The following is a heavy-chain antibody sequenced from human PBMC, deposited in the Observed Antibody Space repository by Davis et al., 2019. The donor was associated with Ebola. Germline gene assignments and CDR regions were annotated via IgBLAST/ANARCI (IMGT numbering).Heavy chain of an antibody. CDR3: ARGLRYSSSSGLRYYYYYSMDV. J-gene: IGHJ6*02. Sequence: SETLSLTCAVYGGSFSGYYWSWIRQPPGKGLEWIGEINHSGSTNYNPSLKSRVTISVDTSKNQFSLKLSSVTAADTAVYYCARGLRYSSSSGLRYYYYYSMDVWGQGTTVTVSS. CDR1: GGSFSGYY. CDR2: INHSGST. V-gene: IGHV4-34*01. D-gene: IGHD6-6*01.